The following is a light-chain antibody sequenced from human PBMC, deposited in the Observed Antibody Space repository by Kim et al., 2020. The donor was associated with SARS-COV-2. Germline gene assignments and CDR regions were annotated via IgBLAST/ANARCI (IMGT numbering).Light chain of an antibody. CDR1: ENINKC. V-gene: IGKV1-5*03. J-gene: IGKJ4*01. CDR3: KQDNAFPLT. CDR2: MAS. Sequence: SACVRDRVTITCRASENINKCLVWYQQKPGKAPKVLIYMASSLESGVPSRFSGSGSGTEFSLTISSLQPDDFATYYCKQDNAFPLTFGGGTKVEI.